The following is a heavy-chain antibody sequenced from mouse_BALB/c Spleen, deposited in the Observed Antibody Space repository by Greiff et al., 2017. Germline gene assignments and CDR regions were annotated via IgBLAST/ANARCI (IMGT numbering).Heavy chain of an antibody. Sequence: VQLQQSGADLARPSPSVSMSCNASGYTFTSYTIHWVKQRPGQGLEWIGYIIPSSGYTNYNQKFKDKTTLTADKSSSTAYMQLSSLTSEDSAVYNCEREELCWDMDYWGEGTSVTVSS. CDR1: GYTFTSYT. CDR2: IIPSSGYT. V-gene: IGHV1-4*01. CDR3: EREELCWDMDY. D-gene: IGHD4-1*01. J-gene: IGHJ4*01.